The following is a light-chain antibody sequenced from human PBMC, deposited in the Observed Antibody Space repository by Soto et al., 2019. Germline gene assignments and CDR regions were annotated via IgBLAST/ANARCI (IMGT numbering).Light chain of an antibody. CDR3: QSYDRSLSGSYV. CDR2: GNT. J-gene: IGLJ1*01. V-gene: IGLV1-40*01. Sequence: QSVLTQPPSVSGAPGQRVTSACTGSTSNIGAGYDVHWYQQLPGRAPKVFIYGNTNRPSGVPDRFSGSKSGTSASLAITGLQAEDEADYYCQSYDRSLSGSYVFGTGTKVTVL. CDR1: TSNIGAGYD.